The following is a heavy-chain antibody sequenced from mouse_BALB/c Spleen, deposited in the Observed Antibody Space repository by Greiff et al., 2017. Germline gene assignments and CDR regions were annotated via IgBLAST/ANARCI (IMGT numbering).Heavy chain of an antibody. CDR1: GFTFSSYT. Sequence: EVKLMESGGGLVQPGGSLKLSCAASGFTFSSYTMSWVRQTPEKRLEWVAYISNGGGSTYYPDTVKGRFTISRDNAKNTLYLQMSSLKSEDTAMYYCARHGDGSSYTWFAYWGQGTLVTVSA. V-gene: IGHV5-12-2*01. J-gene: IGHJ3*01. D-gene: IGHD1-1*01. CDR3: ARHGDGSSYTWFAY. CDR2: ISNGGGST.